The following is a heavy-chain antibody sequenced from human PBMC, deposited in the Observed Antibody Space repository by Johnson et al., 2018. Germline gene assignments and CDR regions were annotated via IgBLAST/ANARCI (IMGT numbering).Heavy chain of an antibody. Sequence: QVQLVQSGGGVVQPGRSLRLSCAASGFTFSSYGMHWVRQAPGKGLEWVAVLSYDGSNKYYADSVKGRFTISRDNSKNTLYLQMNSLRAEDTAVYYCAKDRRDCWGGSTDDGAFDIWGQGTMVTVSS. CDR2: LSYDGSNK. D-gene: IGHD3-3*01. CDR3: AKDRRDCWGGSTDDGAFDI. J-gene: IGHJ3*02. CDR1: GFTFSSYG. V-gene: IGHV3-30*18.